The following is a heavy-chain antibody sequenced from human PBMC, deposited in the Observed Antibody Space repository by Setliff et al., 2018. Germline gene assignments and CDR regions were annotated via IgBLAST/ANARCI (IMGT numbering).Heavy chain of an antibody. CDR3: ARARIQLWSSPYNWFDP. V-gene: IGHV4-4*07. CDR2: LYIGGSA. J-gene: IGHJ5*02. D-gene: IGHD5-18*01. Sequence: SETLSLTCPVSGGSISRYYWSWIRQPAEKGLEWIGHLYIGGSANYNPSLKCRVTLSIDTSKKQFSLKLNSVTAADMAVYYCARARIQLWSSPYNWFDPWGRGTLGTVSS. CDR1: GGSISRYY.